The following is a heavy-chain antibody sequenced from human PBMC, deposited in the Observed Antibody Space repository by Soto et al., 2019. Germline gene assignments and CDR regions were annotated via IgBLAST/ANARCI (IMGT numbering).Heavy chain of an antibody. V-gene: IGHV3-23*05. CDR3: ARADLLWDSFDL. J-gene: IGHJ4*02. CDR2: ISNSGSST. CDR1: GFPFGNFA. D-gene: IGHD2-2*01. Sequence: WGSLRLSCAASGFPFGNFAIGWVRQSPLKGLEWVSIISNSGSSTYHGDSVKGRFTTSRDNSKGTLSLHMRGVRIDDTAVYFCARADLLWDSFDLWGQGTLVTVSS.